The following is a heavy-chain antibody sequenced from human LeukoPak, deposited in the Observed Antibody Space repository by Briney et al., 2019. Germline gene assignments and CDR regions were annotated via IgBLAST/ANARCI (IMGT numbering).Heavy chain of an antibody. D-gene: IGHD3-10*01. V-gene: IGHV1-18*01. CDR1: GDTSTSAG. Sequence: ASLKVSCKTPGDTSTSAGIFSVRQSPRQRLEYIGWISAYNGNTHDAQKFQGRVTMSTDTATSTAYMELRSLKSDDTGVYYCARVELRWSGQLLFGKKNWFDPWGQGTLVTVSS. CDR3: ARVELRWSGQLLFGKKNWFDP. J-gene: IGHJ5*02. CDR2: ISAYNGNT.